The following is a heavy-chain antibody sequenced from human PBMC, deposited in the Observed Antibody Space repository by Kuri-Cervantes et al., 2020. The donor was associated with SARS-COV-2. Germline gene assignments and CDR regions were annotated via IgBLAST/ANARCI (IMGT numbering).Heavy chain of an antibody. J-gene: IGHJ4*02. V-gene: IGHV3-23*01. CDR3: CARTGS. CDR2: ISGSGGSI. Sequence: GESLKISCAASGFTFTTYAMRWVRQAPRKGLEWVSGISGSGGSIYYADSVKGRCAISRDNSKNTLYLQMNSLRAEDTAVYYCCARTGSWGQGTLVTVSS. CDR1: GFTFTTYA.